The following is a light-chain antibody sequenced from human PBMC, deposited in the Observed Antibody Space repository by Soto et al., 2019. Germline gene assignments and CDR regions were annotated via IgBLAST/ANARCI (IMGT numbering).Light chain of an antibody. J-gene: IGKJ2*01. CDR1: QSVSSSS. Sequence: EIVLTQSPGTLSLSPGERATLSCRASQSVSSSSLAWYQQKPGQAPRLLIHGASSRATGIPDRFSGSGSGTDFTLTISRLEPEDFAVFYCQQYGSSPYTFGQGTKLEIK. CDR3: QQYGSSPYT. CDR2: GAS. V-gene: IGKV3-20*01.